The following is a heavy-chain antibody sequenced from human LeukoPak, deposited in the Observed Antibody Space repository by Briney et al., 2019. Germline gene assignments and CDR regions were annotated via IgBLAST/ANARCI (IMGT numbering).Heavy chain of an antibody. Sequence: GGSLRLSCAASGFSFSSYSMNWVRQAPGKGLEWVSGIGASGGSTYYADSVKGRFTISRDNSKNTLYLQMNSLRTEDTAVYYCAKAEGYDILTGLDYWGQGTLVTVSS. CDR2: IGASGGST. V-gene: IGHV3-23*01. D-gene: IGHD3-9*01. CDR3: AKAEGYDILTGLDY. J-gene: IGHJ4*02. CDR1: GFSFSSYS.